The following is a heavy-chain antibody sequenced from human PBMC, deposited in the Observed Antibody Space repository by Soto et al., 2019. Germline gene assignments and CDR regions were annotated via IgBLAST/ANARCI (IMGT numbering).Heavy chain of an antibody. Sequence: SVKVSCKASGGTFSSYAISWVRQAPGQGLEWLGGIFPIFGTANYAQKFQGRVTITADESTSTAYMELSSLRSEDTAVYYCARGGLIPRGPGDNWFDPWGQGTLVTVSS. V-gene: IGHV1-69*13. CDR3: ARGGLIPRGPGDNWFDP. CDR1: GGTFSSYA. D-gene: IGHD3-16*01. J-gene: IGHJ5*02. CDR2: IFPIFGTA.